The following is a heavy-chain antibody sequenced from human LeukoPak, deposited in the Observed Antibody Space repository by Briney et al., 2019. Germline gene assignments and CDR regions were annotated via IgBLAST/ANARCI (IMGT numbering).Heavy chain of an antibody. CDR3: AKAPSYDSSGYLRY. J-gene: IGHJ4*02. Sequence: PGGSLRLSCAASGFTVSSNYMSWVRQAPGKGLEWVSVIYSGGSTYYADSVKGRFTISRDNSKNTLYLQMNSLRAEDTAVYYCAKAPSYDSSGYLRYWGQGTLVTVSS. V-gene: IGHV3-53*05. CDR2: IYSGGST. D-gene: IGHD3-22*01. CDR1: GFTVSSNY.